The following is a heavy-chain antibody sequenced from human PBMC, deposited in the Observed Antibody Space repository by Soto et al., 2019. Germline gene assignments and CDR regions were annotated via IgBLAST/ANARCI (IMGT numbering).Heavy chain of an antibody. J-gene: IGHJ6*02. V-gene: IGHV1-18*04. D-gene: IGHD2-2*01. Sequence: ASVKVSCKTSGYTFTSYGISWVRQAPGQGLEWMGWISAYNGNTNYAQNLQGRVTMTRDTSLSTAYMELSSLRSDDTAVYYCARGERGVPTAAYFYGMDVWGQGTTVTVSS. CDR1: GYTFTSYG. CDR3: ARGERGVPTAAYFYGMDV. CDR2: ISAYNGNT.